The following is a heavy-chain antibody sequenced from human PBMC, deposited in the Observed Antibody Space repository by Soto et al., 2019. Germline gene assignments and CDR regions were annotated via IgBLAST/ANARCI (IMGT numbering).Heavy chain of an antibody. CDR3: ARARGPPSYHYYGMDV. CDR1: GFTFSTYW. V-gene: IGHV3-7*01. D-gene: IGHD3-10*01. CDR2: RKQDGSGE. J-gene: IGHJ6*02. Sequence: EVQLVESGGGLVQPGGSLRLSCADSGFTFSTYWMSWGRQAPGKGLEWLGNRKQDGSGENYVDSVRGRLTISRDNAKNSLYLQMNSLRVEATAVYYCARARGPPSYHYYGMDVWGQGTTVTVSS.